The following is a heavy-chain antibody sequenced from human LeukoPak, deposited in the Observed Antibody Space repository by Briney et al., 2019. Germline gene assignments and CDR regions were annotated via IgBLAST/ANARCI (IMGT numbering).Heavy chain of an antibody. CDR2: ISYDGSNK. Sequence: PGRSLRLSCAASGFTFSSYAMHWVRQAPGKGLEWVAVISYDGSNKYYADSVKGRFTISRDNSKTTLYLQMNSLRAEDTAVYYCAKTNGYYSDWGQGTLVTVSS. CDR3: AKTNGYYSD. CDR1: GFTFSSYA. V-gene: IGHV3-30*04. D-gene: IGHD3-22*01. J-gene: IGHJ4*02.